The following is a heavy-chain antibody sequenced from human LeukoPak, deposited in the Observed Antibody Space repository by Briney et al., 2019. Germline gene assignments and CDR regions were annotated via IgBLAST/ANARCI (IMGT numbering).Heavy chain of an antibody. Sequence: SETLSLTCTVSGGPISSYYWSWIRQPAGKGLEWIGRIYTSGSTNYNPSLKSRVTMSVDTSKNQFSLKLSSVTAADTAVYYCARDKPLMFDYYDSSGYYRVDAFDIWGQGTMVTVSS. J-gene: IGHJ3*02. D-gene: IGHD3-22*01. CDR1: GGPISSYY. V-gene: IGHV4-4*07. CDR2: IYTSGST. CDR3: ARDKPLMFDYYDSSGYYRVDAFDI.